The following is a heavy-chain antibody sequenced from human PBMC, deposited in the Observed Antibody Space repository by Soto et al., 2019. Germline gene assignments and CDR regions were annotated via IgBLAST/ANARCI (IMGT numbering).Heavy chain of an antibody. Sequence: PSETLSLTCAVYGGSFSGYYWSWIRQPPGKGLEWIGEINHSGSTNYNPSLKSRVTISVDTSKNQFSLKLSSVTAADTAVYYCARGRSIFSSGWYAGRNWFDPWGQGTLVT. CDR3: ARGRSIFSSGWYAGRNWFDP. CDR1: GGSFSGYY. J-gene: IGHJ5*02. V-gene: IGHV4-34*01. D-gene: IGHD6-19*01. CDR2: INHSGST.